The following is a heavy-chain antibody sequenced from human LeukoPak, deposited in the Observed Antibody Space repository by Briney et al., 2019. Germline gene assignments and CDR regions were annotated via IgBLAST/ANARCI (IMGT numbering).Heavy chain of an antibody. D-gene: IGHD3-9*01. J-gene: IGHJ4*02. CDR3: ARDYDILTGYLFDY. V-gene: IGHV1-2*02. CDR1: GYTFTGYY. CDR2: INPNSGGT. Sequence: ASVQVSCKASGYTFTGYYMHWVRQAPGQGLEWMGWINPNSGGTNYAQKFQGRVTMTRDTSISTAYMELSRLRSDDTAVYYCARDYDILTGYLFDYWGQGTLVTVSS.